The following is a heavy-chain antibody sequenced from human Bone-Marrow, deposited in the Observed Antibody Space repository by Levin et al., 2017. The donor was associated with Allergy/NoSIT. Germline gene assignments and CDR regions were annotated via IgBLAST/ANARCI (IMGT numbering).Heavy chain of an antibody. J-gene: IGHJ5*02. D-gene: IGHD6-25*01. Sequence: GGSLRLSCAVSGFTFSGYWMHWVRQAPGKGLVWVSYITNDGRTTRYADSVRGRFTISRDNAKNMLYLHMSSLRPDDTAIYYCARDNGHGRLDPWGQGTLVTVSS. CDR1: GFTFSGYW. CDR2: ITNDGRTT. CDR3: ARDNGHGRLDP. V-gene: IGHV3-74*01.